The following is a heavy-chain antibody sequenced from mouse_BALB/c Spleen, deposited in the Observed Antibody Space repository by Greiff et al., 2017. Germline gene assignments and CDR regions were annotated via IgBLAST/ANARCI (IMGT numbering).Heavy chain of an antibody. D-gene: IGHD4-1*01. V-gene: IGHV2-5-1*01. Sequence: VQLQESGPSLVQSSQSLSITCTVSGFSLSSYGVHWVRQSPGKGLEWLGVIWRGGSSDFNVAFMSRLSITKDNSKSQVFFKMNSLQADDTAIYYCAKNQGPGAGYFDHWSHGTTLTDSS. CDR1: GFSLSSYG. CDR2: IWRGGSS. J-gene: IGHJ2*01. CDR3: AKNQGPGAGYFDH.